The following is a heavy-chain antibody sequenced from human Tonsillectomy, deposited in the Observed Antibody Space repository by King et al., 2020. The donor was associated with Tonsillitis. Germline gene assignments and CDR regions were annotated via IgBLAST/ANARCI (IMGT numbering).Heavy chain of an antibody. V-gene: IGHV1-69*01. CDR1: GGTFSSYA. CDR3: ARPWGTEDKPMAHPDYYYVRDV. Sequence: VQLVQSGAEVKKPGSSVKVSCKASGGTFSSYAISWVRQAPGQGLEWMGGIIPIFGTANYAQKFQGRVTITADESTSTAYMELSSLRSEDTAVYYCARPWGTEDKPMAHPDYYYVRDVWGQGTTVTVSS. CDR2: IIPIFGTA. D-gene: IGHD5-18*01. J-gene: IGHJ6*02.